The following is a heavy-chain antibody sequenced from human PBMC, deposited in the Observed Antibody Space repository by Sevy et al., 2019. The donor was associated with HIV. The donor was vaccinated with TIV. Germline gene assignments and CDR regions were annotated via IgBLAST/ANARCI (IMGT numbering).Heavy chain of an antibody. J-gene: IGHJ4*02. D-gene: IGHD4-17*01. V-gene: IGHV3-30*18. CDR3: AKEDYGGNLPNYLAS. CDR1: GFTFSDHG. Sequence: GGSLRLSCAASGFTFSDHGMHWVRQAPGKGLDWVASISYDGNNRYYADSVKGRFTISRDNSKNSLYLQMDSVRPEDTAVYYCAKEDYGGNLPNYLASGGQGPRVTVSS. CDR2: ISYDGNNR.